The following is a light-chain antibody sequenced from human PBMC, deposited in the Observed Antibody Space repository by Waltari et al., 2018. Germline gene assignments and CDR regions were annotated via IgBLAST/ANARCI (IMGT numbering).Light chain of an antibody. V-gene: IGKV3-20*01. CDR3: QQYGSYPPT. CDR1: QSVSSSY. J-gene: IGKJ1*01. CDR2: DAS. Sequence: EIVLTQSPGTLSLSPGERATLSCRASQSVSSSYLAWYRQKPVQAPRLLIYDASVRAAGIPDRVSGRGSGTDFSLTITAVESEDYAVYYCQQYGSYPPTFGQGTKVE.